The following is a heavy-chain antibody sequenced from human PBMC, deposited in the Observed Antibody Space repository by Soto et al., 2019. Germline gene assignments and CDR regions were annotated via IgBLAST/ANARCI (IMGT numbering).Heavy chain of an antibody. Sequence: SETLSLTCTVSGDSISSGGYYWTWIRQHPGKGLEWIGYNYYSGITYYNPSLKSRVTISLDTSKNQFSLKLSSVTAADTAVYYCARGSSIAGLYYGMDVWGQGTTVTVSS. D-gene: IGHD6-6*01. CDR2: NYYSGIT. CDR1: GDSISSGGYY. CDR3: ARGSSIAGLYYGMDV. V-gene: IGHV4-31*03. J-gene: IGHJ6*02.